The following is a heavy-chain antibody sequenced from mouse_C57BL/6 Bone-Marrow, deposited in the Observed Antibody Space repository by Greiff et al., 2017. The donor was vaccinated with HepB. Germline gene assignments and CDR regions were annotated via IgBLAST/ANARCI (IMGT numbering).Heavy chain of an antibody. V-gene: IGHV1-15*01. CDR2: IDPETGGT. J-gene: IGHJ3*01. CDR1: GYTFTDYE. CDR3: TRRGYDFAWFAY. Sequence: QVHVKQSGAELVRPGASVTLSCKASGYTFTDYEMHWVKQTPVHGLEWIGAIDPETGGTAYNQKFKGKAILTADKSSSTAYMELRSLTSEDSAVYYCTRRGYDFAWFAYWGQGTLVTVSA. D-gene: IGHD2-4*01.